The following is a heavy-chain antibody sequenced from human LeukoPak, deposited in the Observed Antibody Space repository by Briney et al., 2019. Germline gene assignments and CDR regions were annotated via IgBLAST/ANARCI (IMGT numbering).Heavy chain of an antibody. CDR2: INWNGGST. Sequence: GGSLRLSCAASGFTFDDYGMSWVRQAPGKGLEWVSGINWNGGSTGYADSVKGRFTISRDNAKNSLYLQMNSLRAEDTALYHCARNSDYDILTGYPTPLDYWGQGTLVTVSS. J-gene: IGHJ4*02. D-gene: IGHD3-9*01. CDR3: ARNSDYDILTGYPTPLDY. V-gene: IGHV3-20*01. CDR1: GFTFDDYG.